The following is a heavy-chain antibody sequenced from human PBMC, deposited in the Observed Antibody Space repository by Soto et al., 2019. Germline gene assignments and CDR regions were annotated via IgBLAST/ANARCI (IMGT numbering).Heavy chain of an antibody. V-gene: IGHV3-21*01. J-gene: IGHJ4*02. CDR3: ARDPKLVGRPVGYFDY. CDR2: ISSSSSYI. D-gene: IGHD6-6*01. Sequence: EVQLVESGGGLVKPGGSLRLSCAASGFTFSSYSMNWVRQAPGKGLEWVSSISSSSSYIYYADSVKGRFTISRDNAKNSLYLQMNSLRAEDTAVYYCARDPKLVGRPVGYFDYWGQGTLVTVSS. CDR1: GFTFSSYS.